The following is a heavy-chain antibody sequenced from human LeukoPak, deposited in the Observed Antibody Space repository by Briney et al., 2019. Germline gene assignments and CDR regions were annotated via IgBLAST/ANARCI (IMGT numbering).Heavy chain of an antibody. CDR3: ARPGGWYRYYFDY. J-gene: IGHJ4*02. V-gene: IGHV4-34*01. D-gene: IGHD6-19*01. CDR2: INHSGST. CDR1: GGSFSGYY. Sequence: PSETLSLTCAVYGGSFSGYYWSWIRQPPGKGLEWIGEINHSGSTKYNPSLKSRVTISVDTSKDQFSLKLSSVTAADTAVYYCARPGGWYRYYFDYWGQGTLVTVSS.